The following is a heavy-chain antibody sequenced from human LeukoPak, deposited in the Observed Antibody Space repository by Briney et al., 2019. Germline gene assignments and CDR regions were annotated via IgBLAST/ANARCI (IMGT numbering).Heavy chain of an antibody. V-gene: IGHV4-39*01. CDR1: GGSISSSSHY. Sequence: SETLSLTCTVSGGSISSSSHYWGWIRQPPGKGLEWIGSIYYSGSTYYNPSLKSRVTISVDTSKNQFSLKMSSVTAADTAVYYCARQDGSYGRNYFDYLGQGTLVTVSS. D-gene: IGHD1-26*01. CDR2: IYYSGST. J-gene: IGHJ4*02. CDR3: ARQDGSYGRNYFDY.